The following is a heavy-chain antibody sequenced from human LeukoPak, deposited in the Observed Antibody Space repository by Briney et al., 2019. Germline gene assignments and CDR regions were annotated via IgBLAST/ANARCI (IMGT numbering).Heavy chain of an antibody. Sequence: SETLSLTCTVSGGSISSYYWSWIRQPPGKGLEWIGYIYYSGSTNYNPSLKSRVTISVDTSKNQFSLKLSSVTAADTAVYYCAREPHVDTAMVATYFDYWGQGTLVTVSS. D-gene: IGHD5-18*01. J-gene: IGHJ4*02. CDR1: GGSISSYY. V-gene: IGHV4-59*12. CDR3: AREPHVDTAMVATYFDY. CDR2: IYYSGST.